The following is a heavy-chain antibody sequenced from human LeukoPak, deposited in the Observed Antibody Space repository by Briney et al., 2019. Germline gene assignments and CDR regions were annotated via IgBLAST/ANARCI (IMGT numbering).Heavy chain of an antibody. CDR2: ISGSGGST. Sequence: PGGSLRLSCAASGFTFSSYAMSWVRQAPGKGLEWVSAISGSGGSTYYADSVKGRFTISRDNSKNTLYLQMNSLRAEDTAVYYCAKDYTPAILGVRGVINYFDYWGQGTLVTVSS. J-gene: IGHJ4*02. V-gene: IGHV3-23*01. CDR1: GFTFSSYA. D-gene: IGHD3-10*01. CDR3: AKDYTPAILGVRGVINYFDY.